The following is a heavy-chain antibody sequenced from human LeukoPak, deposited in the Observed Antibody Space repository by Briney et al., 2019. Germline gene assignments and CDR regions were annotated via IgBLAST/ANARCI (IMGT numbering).Heavy chain of an antibody. Sequence: PGGFLRLSCAASGFTFSSYGMSWVRQAPGKGLEWVPVMSGGGGSTYDADSVKGRFTISRDNSKNTLYLQMNSLRAEDTAVYYCAKEYSGNYYYFDYWGQGTLVTVSS. J-gene: IGHJ4*02. V-gene: IGHV3-23*01. CDR3: AKEYSGNYYYFDY. CDR1: GFTFSSYG. D-gene: IGHD1-26*01. CDR2: MSGGGGST.